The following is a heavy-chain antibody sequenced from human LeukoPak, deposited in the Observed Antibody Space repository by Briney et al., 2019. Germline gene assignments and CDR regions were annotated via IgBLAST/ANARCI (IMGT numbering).Heavy chain of an antibody. D-gene: IGHD2-21*01. CDR3: ARDWGDDRAEYFQH. V-gene: IGHV3-7*01. CDR1: GFTFSSYW. CDR2: IKQDGSEK. J-gene: IGHJ1*01. Sequence: GGSLRLSCAASGFTFSSYWMSWVRQAPGKGLEWAANIKQDGSEKYYVDSVKGRFTISRDNAKNSLYLQMNSLRAEDTAVYYCARDWGDDRAEYFQHWGQGTLVTVSS.